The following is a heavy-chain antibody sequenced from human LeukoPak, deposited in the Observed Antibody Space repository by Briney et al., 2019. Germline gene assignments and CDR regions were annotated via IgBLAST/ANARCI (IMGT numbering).Heavy chain of an antibody. Sequence: GASVKVSGKASGYTFTSYYMHWVRQAPGQGLEWMGIINPSGGSTSYAQKFQGRVTMTRDTSTSTVYMELSSLRSEDTAVYYCARDLYYDSSGYSSRGGAFDIWGQGTMVTVSS. J-gene: IGHJ3*02. CDR3: ARDLYYDSSGYSSRGGAFDI. D-gene: IGHD3-22*01. CDR1: GYTFTSYY. CDR2: INPSGGST. V-gene: IGHV1-46*01.